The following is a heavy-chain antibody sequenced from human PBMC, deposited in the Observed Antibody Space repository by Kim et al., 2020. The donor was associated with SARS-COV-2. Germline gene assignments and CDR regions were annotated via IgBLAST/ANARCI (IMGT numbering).Heavy chain of an antibody. Sequence: GGSLRLSCAASGFTFSSYGMHWVRQAPGKGLGWVSVISYDGSNKYYADSVKGRFTISRDNSKNTLYLQMNSLRAEDTAVYYCAKESGSGSYYAWTYYYYGMDVWAKGPRSPSP. CDR1: GFTFSSYG. V-gene: IGHV3-30*18. CDR2: ISYDGSNK. D-gene: IGHD3-10*01. J-gene: IGHJ6*02. CDR3: AKESGSGSYYAWTYYYYGMDV.